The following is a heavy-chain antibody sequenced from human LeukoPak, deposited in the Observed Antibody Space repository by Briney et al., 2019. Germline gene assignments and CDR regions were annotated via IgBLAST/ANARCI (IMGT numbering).Heavy chain of an antibody. CDR1: GGSISSYY. J-gene: IGHJ3*02. D-gene: IGHD6-13*01. V-gene: IGHV4-59*12. CDR3: ATGSSSWPDNDAFDI. Sequence: SETLSLTCTVSGGSISSYYWNWIRQPPGKGLEWIGYIHYSGSTNYNPYLKSRVTMSVGTSKNQFSLKLSSVTAADTAVYYCATGSSSWPDNDAFDIWGQGTMVTVSS. CDR2: IHYSGST.